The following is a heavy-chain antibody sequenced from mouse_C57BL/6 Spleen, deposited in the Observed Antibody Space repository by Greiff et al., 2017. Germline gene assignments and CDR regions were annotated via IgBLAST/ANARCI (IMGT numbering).Heavy chain of an antibody. CDR2: IDPSDSYT. CDR1: GYTFTSYW. V-gene: IGHV1-59*01. J-gene: IGHJ1*03. CDR3: ARGGDSNFWYVDV. D-gene: IGHD2-5*01. Sequence: QVQLQQPGAELVRPGTSVKLSCKASGYTFTSYWMHWVKQRPGQGLEWIGVIDPSDSYTNYNQKFKGKATLTVDTSSSTAYMQLSSLTSEDSAVYYCARGGDSNFWYVDVWGTGTTVTVSS.